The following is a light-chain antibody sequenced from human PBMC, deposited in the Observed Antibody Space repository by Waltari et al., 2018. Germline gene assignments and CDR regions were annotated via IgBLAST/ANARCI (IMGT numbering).Light chain of an antibody. Sequence: QSALTQPRSVSGSPGQSVTISCTGTSSDVGVYDYVSWYQQHPGKAPKLIIFDVTKRPSGVPDRFSASNFGNTASLTISGLQAEDEADYYCCSYAGTNTVFGGGTKLTVL. CDR3: CSYAGTNTV. V-gene: IGLV2-11*01. CDR1: SSDVGVYDY. J-gene: IGLJ2*01. CDR2: DVT.